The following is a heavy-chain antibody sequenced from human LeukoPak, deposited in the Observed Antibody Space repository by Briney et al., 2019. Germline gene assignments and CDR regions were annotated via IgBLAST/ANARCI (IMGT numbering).Heavy chain of an antibody. J-gene: IGHJ6*02. D-gene: IGHD2-15*01. CDR2: INHSGST. V-gene: IGHV4-34*01. CDR3: ARLRLGYCSGGSCYGRSYYYYGMDV. Sequence: PSETLSLTCAVYGGSFSGYYWSWIRQPPGEGLEWIGEINHSGSTNYHPSLKSRVTISVDTSKNQFSLKLSSVTAADTAVYYWARLRLGYCSGGSCYGRSYYYYGMDVWGQGTTVTVSS. CDR1: GGSFSGYY.